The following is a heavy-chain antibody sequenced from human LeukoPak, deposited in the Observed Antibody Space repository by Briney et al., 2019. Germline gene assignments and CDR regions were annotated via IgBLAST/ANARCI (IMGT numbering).Heavy chain of an antibody. V-gene: IGHV4-39*01. D-gene: IGHD1-14*01. CDR1: GGSTSSSSYY. J-gene: IGHJ3*02. CDR2: IYYSGST. CDR3: ASGNPTSDAFDI. Sequence: PSETLSLTCTVSGGSTSSSSYYWGWTRQPPGKGLEWIGSIYYSGSTYYNPSLKSRVTISVDTSKNQFSLKLSSVTAADTAVYYCASGNPTSDAFDIWGQGTMVTVSS.